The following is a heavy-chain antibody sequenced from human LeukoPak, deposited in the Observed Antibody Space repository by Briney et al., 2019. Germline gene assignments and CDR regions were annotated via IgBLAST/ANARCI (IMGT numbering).Heavy chain of an antibody. CDR2: IYTSGST. V-gene: IGHV4-61*02. J-gene: IGHJ4*02. D-gene: IGHD6-13*01. CDR1: GGSISSGSYD. CDR3: ARDIAAAGTRIV. Sequence: SQTLSLTCTVSGGSISSGSYDWSWIRQPAGKGLEWIGRIYTSGSTNYNPSLKSRVTISVDTSKNQFSLKLSSVTAADTAVYYCARDIAAAGTRIVWGQGTLVTVSS.